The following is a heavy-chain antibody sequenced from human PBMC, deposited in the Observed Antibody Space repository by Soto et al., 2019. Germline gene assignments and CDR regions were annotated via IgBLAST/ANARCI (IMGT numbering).Heavy chain of an antibody. Sequence: QVQLVQSGAEVKKPGASVKVSCKASGYTFTSYDINWVRQATGQGLEWMGWMNPNSGTTGYAQKFQGRVTMTRNTSITTAYMELSSLRSEHTAVYYCAREISGSYRFDYWGQGTLVTVSS. CDR3: AREISGSYRFDY. CDR2: MNPNSGTT. D-gene: IGHD1-26*01. V-gene: IGHV1-8*01. J-gene: IGHJ4*02. CDR1: GYTFTSYD.